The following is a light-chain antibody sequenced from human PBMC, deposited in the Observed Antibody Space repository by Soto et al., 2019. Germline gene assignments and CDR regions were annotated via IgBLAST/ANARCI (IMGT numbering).Light chain of an antibody. CDR3: QQYDRSPLT. CDR2: GAS. Sequence: EIVLTQSPGTLSLSAGERATLSCRASQGVTSSYLAWYQQKPGQAPRLLIYGASIRATGIPDRFSGSASGTDFTLTISRLEPEDFAVHYCQQYDRSPLTFGGGTKVEIK. J-gene: IGKJ4*01. V-gene: IGKV3-20*01. CDR1: QGVTSSY.